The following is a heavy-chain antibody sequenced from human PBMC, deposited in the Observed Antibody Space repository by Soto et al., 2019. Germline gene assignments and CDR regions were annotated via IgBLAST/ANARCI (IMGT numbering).Heavy chain of an antibody. CDR1: GGSISCSSYY. D-gene: IGHD3-22*01. Sequence: PSETLSLTCTVSGGSISCSSYYWGWIRQHPGKGLEWIGSIYYSGSTYYNPSLKSRVTISVDTSKNQFSLKLSSVTAADTAVYYCARRLYYDSSGFEGGGMDVWGQGTTVTVSS. CDR2: IYYSGST. V-gene: IGHV4-39*01. CDR3: ARRLYYDSSGFEGGGMDV. J-gene: IGHJ6*02.